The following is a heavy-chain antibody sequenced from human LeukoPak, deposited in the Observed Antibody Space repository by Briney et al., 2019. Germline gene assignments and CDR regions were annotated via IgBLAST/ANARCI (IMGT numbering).Heavy chain of an antibody. J-gene: IGHJ4*02. CDR2: INTNTGNP. Sequence: ASVKVSCKASGYAFDRFGMNWVRQAPGQGLEWMGWINTNTGNPTYAQGFTGRFVLSLDTSVSTAYLQISSLKAEDTAVYYCARDLSDYDILTGYYHFDYWGQGTLVTVSS. V-gene: IGHV7-4-1*02. CDR1: GYAFDRFG. D-gene: IGHD3-9*01. CDR3: ARDLSDYDILTGYYHFDY.